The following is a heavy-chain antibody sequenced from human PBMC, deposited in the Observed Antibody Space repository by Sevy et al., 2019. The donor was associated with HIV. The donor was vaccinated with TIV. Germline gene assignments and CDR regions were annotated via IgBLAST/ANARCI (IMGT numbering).Heavy chain of an antibody. CDR3: ARSNCSGGSCYVGYYYYGMDV. J-gene: IGHJ6*02. D-gene: IGHD2-15*01. CDR1: GGTFSSYA. V-gene: IGHV1-69*13. Sequence: ASVKVSCKASGGTFSSYAISWVRQAPGQGLEWMGGIIPIFGTANYARKFQGRVTITADESTSTAYMELSSLRSEDTAVYYCARSNCSGGSCYVGYYYYGMDVWGQGTTVTVSS. CDR2: IIPIFGTA.